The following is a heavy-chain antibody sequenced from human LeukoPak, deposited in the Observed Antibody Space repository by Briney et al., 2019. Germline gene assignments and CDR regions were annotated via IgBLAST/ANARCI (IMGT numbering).Heavy chain of an antibody. CDR3: ARSIDIDY. CDR1: GFTFSSYG. V-gene: IGHV3-30*03. D-gene: IGHD2-21*01. Sequence: GGSLRLSRAASGFTFSSYGMHWVRQAPGKGLEWVAVISYDGSNKYYADSVKGRFTISRDTAKNSLYLQMNSLRAEDTAVYYCARSIDIDYWGQGTLVTVSS. CDR2: ISYDGSNK. J-gene: IGHJ4*02.